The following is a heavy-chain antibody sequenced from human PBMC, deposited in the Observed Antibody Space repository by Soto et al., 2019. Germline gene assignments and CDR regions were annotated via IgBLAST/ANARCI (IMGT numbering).Heavy chain of an antibody. J-gene: IGHJ6*02. CDR1: GGSLGSYY. V-gene: IGHV4-59*01. Sequence: SETLSLTDTVSGGSLGSYYWSWIRQPPGKGLEWIGYVFYTERANYNASLKSRVGISLDTSNYQFSLKLSSVTAADSAVHYCARDGDGRMTTNPYYYNGMDVWGPGTTVTVSS. D-gene: IGHD4-4*01. CDR2: VFYTERA. CDR3: ARDGDGRMTTNPYYYNGMDV.